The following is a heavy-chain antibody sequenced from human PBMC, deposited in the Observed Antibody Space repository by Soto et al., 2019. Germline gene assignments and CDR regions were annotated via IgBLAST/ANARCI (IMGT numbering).Heavy chain of an antibody. J-gene: IGHJ5*02. CDR1: GGSISSGGYY. CDR3: ARADIVATPPRNWFDP. V-gene: IGHV4-31*03. D-gene: IGHD5-12*01. Sequence: QVQLQESGPGLVKPSQTLSLTCTVSGGSISSGGYYWSWIRQHPGKGLEWIGYIYYSGSTYYNPSLKSRVTISVDTSKNQFSLKLSSVTAADTAVYYCARADIVATPPRNWFDPWGQGTLVTVSS. CDR2: IYYSGST.